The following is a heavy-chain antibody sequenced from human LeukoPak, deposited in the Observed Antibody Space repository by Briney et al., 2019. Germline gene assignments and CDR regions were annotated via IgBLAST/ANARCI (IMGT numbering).Heavy chain of an antibody. J-gene: IGHJ6*03. CDR2: IYYSGST. D-gene: IGHD1-26*01. Sequence: SETLSLTCTVSGGSISSSSYYWGWIRQPPGKGLEWIGSIYYSGSTYYNPSLKSRVTISVDTSKNQFSLKLSSVTAADTAVYYCASLYSGGADYHMDVWGKGTTVTVSS. CDR1: GGSISSSSYY. CDR3: ASLYSGGADYHMDV. V-gene: IGHV4-39*01.